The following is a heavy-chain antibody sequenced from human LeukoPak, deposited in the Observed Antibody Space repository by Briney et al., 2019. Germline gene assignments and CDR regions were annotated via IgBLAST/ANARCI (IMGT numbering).Heavy chain of an antibody. Sequence: SETLSLTCAVYGGSFSGYYWSWIRQPPGKGLEWIGEINHSGSTNYNPSLKSRVTISVDTSKNQISLKLSSVTAADTAVYYCARGRRRVLMIVVVSDAFDIWGQGTMVTVSS. V-gene: IGHV4-34*01. D-gene: IGHD3-22*01. CDR1: GGSFSGYY. CDR3: ARGRRRVLMIVVVSDAFDI. CDR2: INHSGST. J-gene: IGHJ3*02.